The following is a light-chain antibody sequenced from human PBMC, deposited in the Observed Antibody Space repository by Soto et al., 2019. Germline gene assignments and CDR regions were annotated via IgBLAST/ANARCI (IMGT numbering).Light chain of an antibody. V-gene: IGLV2-14*01. CDR2: EVT. J-gene: IGLJ3*02. CDR1: SSDFGNFNY. CDR3: SSYTSINTQL. Sequence: QSALTQPAFVSGSPGQSITISCTGASSDFGNFNYVSWYQQHPGKVPKLIIYEVTSRPSGVSNRFSGSKSDNTASLTISGLQAEDEAYYYCSSYTSINTQLFGGGTKLTVL.